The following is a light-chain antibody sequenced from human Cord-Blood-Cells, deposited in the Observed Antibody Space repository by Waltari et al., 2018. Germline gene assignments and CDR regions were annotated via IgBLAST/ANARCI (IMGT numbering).Light chain of an antibody. CDR1: SLRSYY. Sequence: SSELTQDPAVSVALGQTVRITCPGDSLRSYYASWYQQKPGQAPVLVIYGKNNRPSGIPDRFSGSSSGNTASLTITGARAEDEADYYCNSRDSSGRVFGGGTKLTVL. J-gene: IGLJ3*02. V-gene: IGLV3-19*01. CDR3: NSRDSSGRV. CDR2: GKN.